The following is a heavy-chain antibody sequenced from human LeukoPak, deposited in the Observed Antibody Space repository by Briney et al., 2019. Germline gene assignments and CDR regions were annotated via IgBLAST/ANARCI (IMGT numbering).Heavy chain of an antibody. CDR3: VRDSGSYLFDY. CDR2: ISTGGSYI. Sequence: GGSLRLSCAASGFTFSSYEMNWVRQAPGKGLEWVSYISTGGSYIHYADSVKGRFTISRDNAKNSLYLQMNSLRAEDTAVYYCVRDSGSYLFDYWGQGTLVTVSS. D-gene: IGHD1-26*01. CDR1: GFTFSSYE. J-gene: IGHJ4*02. V-gene: IGHV3-21*01.